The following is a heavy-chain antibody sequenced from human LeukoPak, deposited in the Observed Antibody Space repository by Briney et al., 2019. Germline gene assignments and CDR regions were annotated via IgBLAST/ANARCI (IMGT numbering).Heavy chain of an antibody. J-gene: IGHJ4*02. CDR1: GFTLSSYT. Sequence: GGSRRLSCAASGFTLSSYTMNWVRKAPGKGLKWVSSISCSYSYIFNADSVMGRFTISRDNATNSLYLQRNSLRAEDTAVYYCASDQVLQVVAGRFGYWGQGTLVTVSS. CDR3: ASDQVLQVVAGRFGY. CDR2: ISCSYSYI. V-gene: IGHV3-21*01. D-gene: IGHD6-19*01.